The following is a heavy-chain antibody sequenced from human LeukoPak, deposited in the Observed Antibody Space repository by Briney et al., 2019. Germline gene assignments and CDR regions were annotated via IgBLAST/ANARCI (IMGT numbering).Heavy chain of an antibody. V-gene: IGHV3-30*02. D-gene: IGHD6-13*01. Sequence: GESLRLSCAASGFTFSSYGMHWVRQAPGKGLEWVAFIRYDGSNKYYADSVKSRFTISRDNSKNTLYLQMNSLRAEDTAVYYCAKDLMYKVGYSISNHDYWGQGTLVTVSS. CDR1: GFTFSSYG. CDR2: IRYDGSNK. J-gene: IGHJ4*02. CDR3: AKDLMYKVGYSISNHDY.